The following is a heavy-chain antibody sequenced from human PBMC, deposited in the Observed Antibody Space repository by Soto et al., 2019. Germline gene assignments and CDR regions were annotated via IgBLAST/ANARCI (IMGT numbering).Heavy chain of an antibody. CDR3: AIERYQVISDGMDV. Sequence: QVQLVQSGADVKTPGASVRVSCKASGYTFTGYYVQWVREAPGQGLEWMGWINPETGGTSYAQKFQGRVTLSRDTSINTAYLELSRLRFDDAAVYFCAIERYQVISDGMDVWGQGTTVTVSS. CDR2: INPETGGT. CDR1: GYTFTGYY. D-gene: IGHD2-2*01. V-gene: IGHV1-2*02. J-gene: IGHJ6*02.